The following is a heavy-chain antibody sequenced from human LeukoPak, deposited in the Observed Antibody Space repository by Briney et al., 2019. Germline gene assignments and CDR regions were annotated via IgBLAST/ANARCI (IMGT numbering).Heavy chain of an antibody. CDR2: INHSGST. Sequence: SETLSLTCAVYGGSFSGYYWSWIRQPPGKGLEWIGEINHSGSTNYNPSLKSRVTISVDTSKNQFSLKLSSVTAADTAVYYCARGRYSSGWYRHFDYWGQGTLVTVSS. CDR3: ARGRYSSGWYRHFDY. J-gene: IGHJ4*02. CDR1: GGSFSGYY. D-gene: IGHD6-19*01. V-gene: IGHV4-34*01.